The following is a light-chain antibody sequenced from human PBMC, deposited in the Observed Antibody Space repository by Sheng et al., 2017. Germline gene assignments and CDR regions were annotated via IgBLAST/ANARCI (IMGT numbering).Light chain of an antibody. J-gene: IGLJ1*01. CDR1: SSDVGAYNY. Sequence: QPASVSGSPGQSITISCTGSSSDVGAYNYVSWYRQHPGKAPKLIVYDVTKRPSGVSHRFSGSKSGITASLTISGLQAEDEADYYCSSYTSSTTLLIFGTGTKVTVL. V-gene: IGLV2-14*03. CDR2: DVT. CDR3: SSYTSSTTLLI.